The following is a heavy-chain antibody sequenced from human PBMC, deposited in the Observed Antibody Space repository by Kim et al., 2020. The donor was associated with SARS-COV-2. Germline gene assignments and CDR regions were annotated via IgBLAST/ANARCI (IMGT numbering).Heavy chain of an antibody. V-gene: IGHV4-59*13. CDR1: GASITSYY. CDR2: IYYSGST. J-gene: IGHJ1*01. Sequence: SETLSLTCTVSGASITSYYWTWIRQPPGKGLELIGYIYYSGSTNYNPSLNSRVTLSVDTSKNQFSLKLSSVTAADTAVYYCASYSGSFYFQHRGLGTLITVSS. CDR3: ASYSGSFYFQH. D-gene: IGHD1-26*01.